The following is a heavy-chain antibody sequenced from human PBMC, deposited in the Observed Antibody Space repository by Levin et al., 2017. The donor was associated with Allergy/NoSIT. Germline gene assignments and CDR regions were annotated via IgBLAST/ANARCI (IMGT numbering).Heavy chain of an antibody. V-gene: IGHV3-23*01. J-gene: IGHJ4*02. CDR1: GFTFNSYA. CDR3: ARSSRGYGTFDS. D-gene: IGHD5-12*01. CDR2: IYASADSM. Sequence: PGGSLRLSFAASGFTFNSYAMSWVRQAPGKGLEWVSAIYASADSMYYSDSVKGRFTISRDSSKNTLYLHMNSLRAEDTAVYYCARSSRGYGTFDSWGQGTLVTVSS.